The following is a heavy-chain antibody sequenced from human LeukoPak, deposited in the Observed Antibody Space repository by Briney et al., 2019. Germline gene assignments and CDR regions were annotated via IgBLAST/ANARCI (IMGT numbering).Heavy chain of an antibody. D-gene: IGHD3-9*01. Sequence: GGSLTLSRAASGLALTSYTLTWVRQAPGKGLEWVSSLRGPEGSPFYADSVKGRFTISRDNSKNTLYLQMNSLSAEDTALYYCAKVPTYLNILTGFPFDIWGQGTMVTVSS. CDR3: AKVPTYLNILTGFPFDI. CDR2: LRGPEGSP. CDR1: GLALTSYT. J-gene: IGHJ3*02. V-gene: IGHV3-23*01.